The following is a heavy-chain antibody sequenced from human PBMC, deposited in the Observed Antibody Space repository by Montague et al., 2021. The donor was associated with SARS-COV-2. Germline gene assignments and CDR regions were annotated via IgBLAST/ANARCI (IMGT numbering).Heavy chain of an antibody. D-gene: IGHD3-3*01. CDR3: TTLLERDVDY. CDR1: GFTFSSYW. V-gene: IGHV3-7*01. CDR2: INQDGGEK. J-gene: IGHJ4*02. Sequence: SLRLSCAATGFTFSSYWMSWVRQAPGEGLEWVANINQDGGEKYYVGSVGGRFTISRDNAKNSLSLQMDSLRDEDTAVYYCTTLLERDVDYWGRGTLLTVSS.